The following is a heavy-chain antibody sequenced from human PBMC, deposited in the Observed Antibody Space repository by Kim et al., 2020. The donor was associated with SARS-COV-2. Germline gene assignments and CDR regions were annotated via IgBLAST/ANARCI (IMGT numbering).Heavy chain of an antibody. Sequence: SETLSLTCTVSGGSISSSSYYWGWIRQPPGKGLEWIGSIYYSGSTYYNPSLKSRVTISVDTSKNQFSLKLSSVTAADTAVYYCAREPSIAVAVIDYYYYGMDVWGQGTTVTVSS. D-gene: IGHD6-19*01. V-gene: IGHV4-39*07. CDR1: GGSISSSSYY. CDR3: AREPSIAVAVIDYYYYGMDV. J-gene: IGHJ6*02. CDR2: IYYSGST.